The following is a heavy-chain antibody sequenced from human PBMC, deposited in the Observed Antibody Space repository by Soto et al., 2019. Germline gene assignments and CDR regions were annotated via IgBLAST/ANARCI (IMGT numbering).Heavy chain of an antibody. D-gene: IGHD3-3*01. CDR3: ARVTIFGVVTAYYGMDV. J-gene: IGHJ6*02. V-gene: IGHV1-69*13. CDR1: GGTFSSYA. Sequence: ASVKVSCKASGGTFSSYAISWVRQAPGQGLEWMGGIIPIFGTADYAQKFQGRVTITADESTSTAYMELSSLGSEDTAVYYCARVTIFGVVTAYYGMDVWGQGTTVTVSS. CDR2: IIPIFGTA.